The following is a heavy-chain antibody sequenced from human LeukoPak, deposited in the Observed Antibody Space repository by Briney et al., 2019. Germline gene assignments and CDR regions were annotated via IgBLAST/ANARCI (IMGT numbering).Heavy chain of an antibody. Sequence: ASVKVSCKASGYTFTSYGISWVRQAPGQGLEWMGWISAYNGNTNYAQKLQGRVTITADESTSTAYMELSSLRSEDTAVYYCASLYSSGWYNPIDYWGQGTLVTVSS. J-gene: IGHJ4*02. CDR2: ISAYNGNT. CDR3: ASLYSSGWYNPIDY. V-gene: IGHV1-18*01. D-gene: IGHD6-19*01. CDR1: GYTFTSYG.